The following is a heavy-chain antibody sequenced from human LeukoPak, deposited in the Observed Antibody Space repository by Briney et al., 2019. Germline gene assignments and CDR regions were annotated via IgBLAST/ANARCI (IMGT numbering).Heavy chain of an antibody. CDR3: ARDRAGGKTWVEFDP. D-gene: IGHD3-16*01. CDR2: IYSDGVT. CDR1: GFIVNSYA. J-gene: IGHJ5*02. V-gene: IGHV3-66*02. Sequence: GGSLRLSCAASGFIVNSYAMSWVRQAPGKGLAWVSLIYSDGVTQYADSVKGRFTISRDNSKNTLYLQMNSLRDEDTAVYFCARDRAGGKTWVEFDPWGQGTLVTVSS.